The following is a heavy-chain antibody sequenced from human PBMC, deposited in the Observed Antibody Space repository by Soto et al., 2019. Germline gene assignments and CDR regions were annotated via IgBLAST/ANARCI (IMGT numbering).Heavy chain of an antibody. Sequence: QVQLQQWGAGLLKPSETLSLTCAVYGGSFSGYYWDWIRQPPGKGLEWIGEINHSGSTNYNPSLQSRVNISVDTSKNQFSLKLSSVTAADTAVYYCARGGHDSSGYNLSYNMDVWGKGTTVTVS. J-gene: IGHJ6*03. V-gene: IGHV4-34*01. CDR2: INHSGST. CDR1: GGSFSGYY. D-gene: IGHD3-22*01. CDR3: ARGGHDSSGYNLSYNMDV.